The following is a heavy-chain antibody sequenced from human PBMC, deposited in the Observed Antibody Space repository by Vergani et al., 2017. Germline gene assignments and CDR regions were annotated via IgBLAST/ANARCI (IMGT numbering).Heavy chain of an antibody. J-gene: IGHJ4*02. CDR1: GFTVSSNY. CDR2: IYSGGST. V-gene: IGHV3-53*02. D-gene: IGHD6-6*01. CDR3: AKDGLEYSSSYYDY. Sequence: EVQLVETGGGLIQPGGSLRLSCAASGFTVSSNYMSWVRQAPGKGLEWVSVIYSGGSTYYADSVKGRFTISRDNSKNTLYLQMNSLRAEDTAVYYCAKDGLEYSSSYYDYWGQGTLVTVSS.